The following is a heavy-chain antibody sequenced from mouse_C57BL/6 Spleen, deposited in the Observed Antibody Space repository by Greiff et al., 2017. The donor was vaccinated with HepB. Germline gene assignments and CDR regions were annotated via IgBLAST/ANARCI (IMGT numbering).Heavy chain of an antibody. V-gene: IGHV1-69*01. J-gene: IGHJ4*01. CDR2: IDPSDSNT. CDR3: ARTPYGSSSYAMDY. D-gene: IGHD1-1*01. CDR1: GYTFTSYW. Sequence: VQLQQSGAELVMPGASVKLSCKASGYTFTSYWMHWVKQRPGQGLEWIGEIDPSDSNTNYNQKFKGKSTLTVDKSSSTAYMQLSSLTSEDSAVYYWARTPYGSSSYAMDYGGQGTSVTVSS.